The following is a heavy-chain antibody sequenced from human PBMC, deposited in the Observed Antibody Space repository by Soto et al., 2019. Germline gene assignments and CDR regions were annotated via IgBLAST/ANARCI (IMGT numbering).Heavy chain of an antibody. Sequence: QVQLVQSGAEVKKPGASVKVSCKASGYTFTSYGISWVRQAPGQGLEWMGWISAYDGNTNYAQKNKRRVTMTTDTSTSTAYRELRSLRSNDTAVYYCAMSYSSSWYGGALDYRGQGNLVIVFS. CDR2: ISAYDGNT. D-gene: IGHD6-13*01. CDR1: GYTFTSYG. J-gene: IGHJ4*02. V-gene: IGHV1-18*04. CDR3: AMSYSSSWYGGALDY.